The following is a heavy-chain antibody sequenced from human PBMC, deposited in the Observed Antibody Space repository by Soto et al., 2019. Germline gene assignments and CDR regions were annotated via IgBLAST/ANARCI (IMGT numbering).Heavy chain of an antibody. D-gene: IGHD1-1*01. CDR1: GGTLSSYS. Sequence: QLHLVQSGAEVRKPGSSVKVSCKASGGTLSSYSVTWVRQAPGQGLEWMGRIIPFLGRTNYAQNFQGRVTITADMSTIRAYMELSSLRSDDTAIYYCARTTGSPNSNWFDPWGQGTLVIVSS. V-gene: IGHV1-69*02. CDR2: IIPFLGRT. J-gene: IGHJ5*02. CDR3: ARTTGSPNSNWFDP.